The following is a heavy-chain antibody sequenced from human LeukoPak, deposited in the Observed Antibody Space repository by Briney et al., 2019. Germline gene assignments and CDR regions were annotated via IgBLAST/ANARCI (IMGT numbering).Heavy chain of an antibody. CDR2: ISGSGDNT. CDR3: ASRVRLAGTKSGFDY. Sequence: AGGSLRLSCVASGFTFSSYAMNWVRQAPGKGLEWVSGISGSGDNTYYADSVKGRFTISRDNSKNTLYLQMNSLRAEDTAVYYCASRVRLAGTKSGFDYWGQGTLVTVSS. J-gene: IGHJ4*02. CDR1: GFTFSSYA. D-gene: IGHD6-19*01. V-gene: IGHV3-23*01.